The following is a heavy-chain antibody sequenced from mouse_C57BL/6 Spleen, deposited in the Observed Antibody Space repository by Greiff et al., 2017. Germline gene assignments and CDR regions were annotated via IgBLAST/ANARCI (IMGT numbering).Heavy chain of an antibody. Sequence: EVQLVESGPGLVKPSPSLSLTCSVTGYSITSGYYWNWIRQFPGNKLEWMGYISDDGSNNYNSSLKNRISITRDTSKNQVFLKLNSVTTEDTATYYCAREGYYLFDYWGQGTTLTVST. V-gene: IGHV3-6*01. J-gene: IGHJ2*01. CDR1: GYSITSGYY. CDR2: ISDDGSN. CDR3: AREGYYLFDY. D-gene: IGHD5-5*01.